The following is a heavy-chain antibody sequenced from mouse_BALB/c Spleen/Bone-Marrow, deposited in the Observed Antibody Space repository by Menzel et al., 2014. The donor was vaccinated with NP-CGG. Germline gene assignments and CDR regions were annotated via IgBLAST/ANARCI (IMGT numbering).Heavy chain of an antibody. CDR2: ISSGSSII. D-gene: IGHD4-1*01. J-gene: IGHJ2*01. V-gene: IGHV5-17*02. Sequence: DVKLVESGGGLVQPGGSRKLSCAASGFTFSSFGMHWVRQAPEKGLEWVAYISSGSSIIYYADTVKGRLTISRDDPKNPLFLKMTSLRSEDTAMYYCTRGGNWDDFDYGGQGTPPTVSS. CDR3: TRGGNWDDFDY. CDR1: GFTFSSFG.